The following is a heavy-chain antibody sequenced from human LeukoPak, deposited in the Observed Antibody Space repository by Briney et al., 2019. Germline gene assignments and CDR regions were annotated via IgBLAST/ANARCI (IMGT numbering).Heavy chain of an antibody. CDR2: ISYDGSNK. D-gene: IGHD6-19*01. J-gene: IGHJ4*02. CDR1: GFTFSSYG. V-gene: IGHV3-30*18. CDR3: AKDYKENSSGWYESDY. Sequence: PGGSLRLSCAASGFTFSSYGMHWVRQAPGKGLEWVAVISYDGSNKYYADSAKGRFTISRDNSKNTLYLQMNSLRAEDTAVYHCAKDYKENSSGWYESDYWGQGTLVTVSS.